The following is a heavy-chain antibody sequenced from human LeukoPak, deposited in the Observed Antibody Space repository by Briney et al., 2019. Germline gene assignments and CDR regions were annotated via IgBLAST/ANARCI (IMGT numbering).Heavy chain of an antibody. CDR3: ARADHVTIIGEDY. Sequence: GALRQPWAPAGVTFNKYWMYGVREALEKELEWVAHINEDGSSQYYVDSVRGRFTISRDNAKNSVFLQMNSLRVEDTAVYFCARADHVTIIGEDYWGQGTLVTVSS. CDR1: GVTFNKYW. V-gene: IGHV3-7*02. D-gene: IGHD3-22*01. CDR2: INEDGSSQ. J-gene: IGHJ4*02.